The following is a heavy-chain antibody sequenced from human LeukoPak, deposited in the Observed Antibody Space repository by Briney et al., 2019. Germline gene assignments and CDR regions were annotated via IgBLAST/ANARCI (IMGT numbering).Heavy chain of an antibody. CDR1: RFTFSSYS. Sequence: KPGGSLRLSCAASRFTFSSYSMNWVRQAPGKGLEWVSVIYSGGSTYYADSVKGRFTISRDNSKNTLYLQMNSLRAEDTAVYYCARTLFHDWFDPWGQGTLVTVSS. CDR3: ARTLFHDWFDP. D-gene: IGHD2-21*01. CDR2: IYSGGST. J-gene: IGHJ5*02. V-gene: IGHV3-53*01.